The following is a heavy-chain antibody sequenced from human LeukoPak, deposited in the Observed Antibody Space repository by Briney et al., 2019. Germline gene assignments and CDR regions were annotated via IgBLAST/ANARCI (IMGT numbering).Heavy chain of an antibody. D-gene: IGHD1-26*01. CDR2: IRYDGSNK. CDR3: AKDRVVGAPRNPFDY. Sequence: GGSLRLSCAASGFTFSSYSMHWVRQAPGKGLEWVAFIRYDGSNKYYADSVKGRFTISRDNSKNTLYLQMNSLRAEDTAVYYCAKDRVVGAPRNPFDYWGQGTLVTVSS. V-gene: IGHV3-30*02. CDR1: GFTFSSYS. J-gene: IGHJ4*02.